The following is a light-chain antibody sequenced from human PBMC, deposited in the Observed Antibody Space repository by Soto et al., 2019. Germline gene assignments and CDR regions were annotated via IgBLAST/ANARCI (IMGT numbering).Light chain of an antibody. V-gene: IGKV3-15*01. J-gene: IGKJ2*01. CDR2: AAS. CDR3: LQHKSWPFT. CDR1: QSVSSS. Sequence: EIEMTQSPATLSVSPGERATLSCRASQSVSSSLAWFQQKPGQAPRLLIYAASARATGIAARLSGSGSGTEFTLTISSLQSEDFAVYYCLQHKSWPFTFGQGTKLELK.